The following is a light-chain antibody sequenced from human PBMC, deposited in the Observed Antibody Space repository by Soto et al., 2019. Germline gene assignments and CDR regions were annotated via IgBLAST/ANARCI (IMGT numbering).Light chain of an antibody. J-gene: IGKJ2*01. CDR2: DAS. Sequence: DIQMTQSPSTLSASVGDRVTITCRASQSISSWLAWNQQKPGKAPKLLIYDASSLESGVPSRFSGSGSGTEFTLTISSLQPDDFATYYCQQYNSLVTFGQGTKLEIK. CDR3: QQYNSLVT. CDR1: QSISSW. V-gene: IGKV1-5*01.